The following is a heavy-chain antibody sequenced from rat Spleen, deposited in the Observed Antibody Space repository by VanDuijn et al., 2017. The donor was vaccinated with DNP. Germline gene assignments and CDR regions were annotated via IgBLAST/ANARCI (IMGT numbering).Heavy chain of an antibody. CDR1: EFSLTDYS. V-gene: IGHV2-19*01. CDR2: IRANGVT. CDR3: ARSPESSYIYFPWAY. J-gene: IGHJ3*01. D-gene: IGHD1-2*01. Sequence: QVQLKESGPGLVQPAQTLSLTCTVSEFSLTDYSVHWVRQPPGKGLEWLGRIRANGVTDYNSVLKSRLSISRDTSKSQVFLKLNSLQTEDTATYYCARSPESSYIYFPWAYWGQGTLVTVSS.